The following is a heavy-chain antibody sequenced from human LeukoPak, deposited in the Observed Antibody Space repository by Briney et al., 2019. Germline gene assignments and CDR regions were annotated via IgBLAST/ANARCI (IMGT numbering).Heavy chain of an antibody. CDR2: IWYDGSNK. CDR3: AKDRLHRSGGSCYSGYFDY. Sequence: GGSLRLSCAASGFTFSSYGMHWVRQAPGKGLEWVAVIWYDGSNKYYADSVKGRFTISRDNSKNTLYLQMNSLRAEDTAVYYCAKDRLHRSGGSCYSGYFDYWGQGTLVTVPS. D-gene: IGHD2-15*01. CDR1: GFTFSSYG. V-gene: IGHV3-33*06. J-gene: IGHJ4*02.